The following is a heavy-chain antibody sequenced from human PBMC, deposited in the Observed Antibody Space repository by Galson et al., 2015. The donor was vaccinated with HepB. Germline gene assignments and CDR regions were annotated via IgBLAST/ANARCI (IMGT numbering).Heavy chain of an antibody. J-gene: IGHJ3*02. V-gene: IGHV1-2*02. CDR1: GYTFTGYY. Sequence: SVKVSCKASGYTFTGYYMHWVRQAPGQGLEWMGWINPNSGGTNYAQKFQGRVTMTRDTSISTAYMELSRLRSDDTAVYYCARGKRLNYYDSSVTGAFDIWGQGTMVTVSS. CDR3: ARGKRLNYYDSSVTGAFDI. CDR2: INPNSGGT. D-gene: IGHD3-22*01.